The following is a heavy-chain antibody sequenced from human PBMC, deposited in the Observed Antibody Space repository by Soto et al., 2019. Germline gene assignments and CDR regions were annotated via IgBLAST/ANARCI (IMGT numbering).Heavy chain of an antibody. V-gene: IGHV4-4*07. J-gene: IGHJ4*02. D-gene: IGHD1-26*01. CDR3: AEADNLEGAPSTTDD. CDR2: IYTSGST. CDR1: GGSISSYY. Sequence: PSETLSLTCTVSGGSISSYYWNWIRQPAGKGLEWLGRIYTSGSTNYNPSLKSRVTMSVDTSKNQFSLKLSPVTAADTAVYYCAEADNLEGAPSTTDDGGQGTLTTVSS.